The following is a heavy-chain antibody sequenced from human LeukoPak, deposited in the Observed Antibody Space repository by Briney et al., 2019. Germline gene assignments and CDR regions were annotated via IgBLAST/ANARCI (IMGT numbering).Heavy chain of an antibody. Sequence: GESLKISCKASGYSFTNYWIGWVRQMPGKGLEWMGIIYPGDSDTTYSPSFQGQVTMSAEKSISTAYLQWNTLKASDTAMYYCTRATYDSSGFQRYFDSWGQGTLVTVSS. CDR2: IYPGDSDT. CDR3: TRATYDSSGFQRYFDS. CDR1: GYSFTNYW. J-gene: IGHJ4*02. D-gene: IGHD3-22*01. V-gene: IGHV5-51*01.